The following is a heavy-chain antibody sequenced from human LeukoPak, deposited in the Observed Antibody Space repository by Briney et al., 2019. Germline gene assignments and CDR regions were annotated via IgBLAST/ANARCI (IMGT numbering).Heavy chain of an antibody. D-gene: IGHD3-10*01. CDR1: GYTFTSYA. CDR2: INAGNGNT. Sequence: ASVKVSCKASGYTFTSYAMRWVRQAPGQRLEWMGWINAGNGNTKYSQKFQGRVTITRDTSASTAYMELSSLRSEDTAVYYCARGHVLLWFGELDYWGQGTLVTVSS. V-gene: IGHV1-3*01. CDR3: ARGHVLLWFGELDY. J-gene: IGHJ4*02.